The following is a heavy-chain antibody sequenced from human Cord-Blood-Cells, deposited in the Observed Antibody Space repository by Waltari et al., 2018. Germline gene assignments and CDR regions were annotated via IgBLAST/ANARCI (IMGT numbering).Heavy chain of an antibody. V-gene: IGHV4-59*08. CDR2: IYYRGST. D-gene: IGHD3-22*01. CDR1: GGSISSYY. CDR3: ARLSYYDSSDLGTYYYYGMDV. Sequence: QVQLQESGPGLVKPSETLSLTCTVPGGSISSYYWSWIRQPPGKGLEWIGYIYYRGSTNAHPPLKSRVTISVDTSKNQFSLKLSSVTAADTAVYYCARLSYYDSSDLGTYYYYGMDVWGQGTTVTVSS. J-gene: IGHJ6*02.